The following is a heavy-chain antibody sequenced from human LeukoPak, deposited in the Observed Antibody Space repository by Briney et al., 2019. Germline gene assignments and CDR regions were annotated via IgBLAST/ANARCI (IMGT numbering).Heavy chain of an antibody. CDR3: ARDAPFNYYDSSGWVDY. J-gene: IGHJ4*02. V-gene: IGHV4-61*02. Sequence: SETLSLTCTVSGGSISSGSYYWSWIRQPAGKGLEWIGRIYTSGSTNYNPSLKSRVSISVDTSKNQFSLRLNSVTAADTAVYYCARDAPFNYYDSSGWVDYWGQGTLVTVSS. CDR1: GGSISSGSYY. CDR2: IYTSGST. D-gene: IGHD3-22*01.